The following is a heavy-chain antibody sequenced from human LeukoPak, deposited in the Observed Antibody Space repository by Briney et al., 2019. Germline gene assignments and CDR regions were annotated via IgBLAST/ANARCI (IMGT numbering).Heavy chain of an antibody. CDR3: ASPFRRQNSGSDV. CDR1: GGSISSNNYY. V-gene: IGHV4-39*01. D-gene: IGHD3-10*01. CDR2: IYYSGST. J-gene: IGHJ6*04. Sequence: PSETLSLTCTVSGGSISSNNYYWGWIRQPPGKGLEWIGSIYYSGSTYYNPSLKSRVTISVDTSKNQFSLKLSSVTAADTAVYYCASPFRRQNSGSDVWGKGTTVTISS.